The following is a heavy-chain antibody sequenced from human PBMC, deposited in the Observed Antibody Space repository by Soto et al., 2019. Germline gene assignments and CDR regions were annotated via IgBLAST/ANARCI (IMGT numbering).Heavy chain of an antibody. Sequence: QVQLVQSGPEVKKPGSSVKVSCKASGGGFTTYTVSWVRQAPGQGLEWMGRVIPIIDRANYARKFQGRVTITAVKSTSTADLKLSGLTSEDTAVYFCARDAVGSTPSFDFWGQGTLVTVSS. J-gene: IGHJ4*02. CDR2: VIPIIDRA. CDR3: ARDAVGSTPSFDF. CDR1: GGGFTTYT. D-gene: IGHD1-26*01. V-gene: IGHV1-69*08.